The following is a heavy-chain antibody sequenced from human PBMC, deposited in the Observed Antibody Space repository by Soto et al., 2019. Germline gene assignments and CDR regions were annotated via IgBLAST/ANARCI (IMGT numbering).Heavy chain of an antibody. Sequence: GGSLRLSCAASGFTFTTYTMNWVRQAPGQGLEWVSSIFGDSSSIYYADSVKGRFTLSRDNAENSLYLEMNSLRAEDTAVYYCARGSEDLTSNFDYWGQGTLVTVSS. CDR2: IFGDSSSI. CDR3: ARGSEDLTSNFDY. CDR1: GFTFTTYT. J-gene: IGHJ4*02. V-gene: IGHV3-21*06.